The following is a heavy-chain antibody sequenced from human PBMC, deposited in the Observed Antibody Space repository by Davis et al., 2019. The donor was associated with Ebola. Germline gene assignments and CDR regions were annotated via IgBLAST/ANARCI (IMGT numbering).Heavy chain of an antibody. V-gene: IGHV4-59*01. Sequence: MPSETLSLTCTVSNGSISASYWSWIRQPPGRGPEWIGYIQHSGNTHYNPSLASRFTISIHTSKNELSLKLTSVTAADTAVYYCARLRDSSGYSINYFDYWGQGTLVTVSS. CDR2: IQHSGNT. J-gene: IGHJ4*02. CDR3: ARLRDSSGYSINYFDY. CDR1: NGSISASY. D-gene: IGHD3-22*01.